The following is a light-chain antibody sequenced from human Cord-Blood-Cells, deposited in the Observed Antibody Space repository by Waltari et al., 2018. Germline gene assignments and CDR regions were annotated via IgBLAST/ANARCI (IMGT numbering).Light chain of an antibody. CDR2: SNN. Sequence: QSVLTQPPSASGTSGQRVTISCSGSSPNIGSNTVNWYQQPPGTAPKLLIYSNNQRTSGVPDRFSGSKSGTSASLAISGLQSEDEADYYCAAWDDSLNGYVFGTGTKVTVL. CDR3: AAWDDSLNGYV. V-gene: IGLV1-44*01. J-gene: IGLJ1*01. CDR1: SPNIGSNT.